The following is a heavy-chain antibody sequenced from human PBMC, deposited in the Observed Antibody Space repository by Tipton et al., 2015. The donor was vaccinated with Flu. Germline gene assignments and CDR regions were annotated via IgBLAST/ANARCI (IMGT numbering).Heavy chain of an antibody. CDR1: GYSISSGYY. CDR2: IYHSGST. Sequence: TLSLTCTVSGYSISSGYYWGWIRQPPGKEPEWIGSIYHSGSTYYNPSLKSRVTISVDTSKNQFSLKLSSVTAADTAVYYCATHDYGDYETDYWGQGTLVTVSS. V-gene: IGHV4-38-2*02. J-gene: IGHJ4*02. CDR3: ATHDYGDYETDY. D-gene: IGHD4-17*01.